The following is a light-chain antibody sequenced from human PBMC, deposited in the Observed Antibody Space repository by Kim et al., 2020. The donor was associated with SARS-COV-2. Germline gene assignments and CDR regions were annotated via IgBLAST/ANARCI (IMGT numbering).Light chain of an antibody. J-gene: IGKJ4*01. Sequence: PGESATLSGRASHNVDINLAWYQQTPGQPPRLLIYDAAISAAGIPDRFSGSGSGTDFTLTIGSLAPEDFAVYYCQQRGSWPPALTFGGGTKVDIK. CDR3: QQRGSWPPALT. CDR1: HNVDIN. V-gene: IGKV3-11*01. CDR2: DAA.